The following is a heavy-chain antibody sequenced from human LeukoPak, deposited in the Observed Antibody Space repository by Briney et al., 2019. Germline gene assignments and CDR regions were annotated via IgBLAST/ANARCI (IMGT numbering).Heavy chain of an antibody. CDR1: GFTVSSNY. V-gene: IGHV3-66*01. CDR2: IYSGGST. J-gene: IGHJ4*02. D-gene: IGHD4-23*01. CDR3: AREGEYYGGNTWLFDY. Sequence: QAGGSLRLSCAASGFTVSSNYMSWVRQAPGKGLEWVSVIYSGGSTYYADSVKGRFTISRDNSKNTLYLQMNSLRAEDTAVYYCAREGEYYGGNTWLFDYWGQGTLVTVSS.